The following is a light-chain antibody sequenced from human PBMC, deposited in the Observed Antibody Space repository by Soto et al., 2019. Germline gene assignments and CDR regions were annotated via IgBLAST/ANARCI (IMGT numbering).Light chain of an antibody. J-gene: IGKJ2*01. V-gene: IGKV3-15*01. CDR2: GAS. CDR1: QNVKRN. CDR3: QQYNKGYT. Sequence: EIVMTQSPDTLSVSPGERATLSCRASQNVKRNLGWYQQKAGQAPRLLIYGASTRATGIPDRFSGSGSGTEFTLTISSLLSDDSAVYFCQQYNKGYTFGQRTRLEIK.